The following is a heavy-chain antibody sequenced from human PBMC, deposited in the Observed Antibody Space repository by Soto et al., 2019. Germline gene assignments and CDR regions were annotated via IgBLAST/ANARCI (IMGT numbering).Heavy chain of an antibody. Sequence: GGSLRLSCAASGFTFSSYGMHWVRQAPGKGLEWVAVISYDGSNKYYADSVKGRFTISRDNSKNTLYLQMNSLRAEDTAVYYCAKGTHDILTGIPSPEYYFDYWGQGTLVTVSS. CDR3: AKGTHDILTGIPSPEYYFDY. J-gene: IGHJ4*02. V-gene: IGHV3-30*18. D-gene: IGHD3-9*01. CDR1: GFTFSSYG. CDR2: ISYDGSNK.